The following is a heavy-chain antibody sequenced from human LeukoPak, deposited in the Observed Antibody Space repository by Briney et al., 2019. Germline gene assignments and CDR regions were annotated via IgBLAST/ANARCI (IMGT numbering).Heavy chain of an antibody. V-gene: IGHV3-11*01. CDR1: GFTFSDYY. CDR2: ISSSGSTI. J-gene: IGHJ4*02. Sequence: KPGGSLRLSCAASGFTFSDYYMSWIRQAPGKGLEWVSYISSSGSTIYYADSVKGRFTISRDNAKNSLYLQMNSLRVEDTALYHCARKGLGGELGGFDSWGQGTLVTVSS. D-gene: IGHD1-7*01. CDR3: ARKGLGGELGGFDS.